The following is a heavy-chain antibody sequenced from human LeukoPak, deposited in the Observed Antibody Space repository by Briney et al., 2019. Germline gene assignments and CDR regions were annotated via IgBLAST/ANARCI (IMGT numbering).Heavy chain of an antibody. D-gene: IGHD1-26*01. J-gene: IGHJ4*02. CDR1: GFTFSNYW. V-gene: IGHV3-7*01. CDR3: ARDKVVGATKFDS. Sequence: GGSLRLSCAASGFTFSNYWMAWVRQAPGKGLEWVANIKQDGGEKYYVDSVKGRFTISRDNAENSLFLQMTGLRAEDTAVYYCARDKVVGATKFDSWGQGTLVSVSS. CDR2: IKQDGGEK.